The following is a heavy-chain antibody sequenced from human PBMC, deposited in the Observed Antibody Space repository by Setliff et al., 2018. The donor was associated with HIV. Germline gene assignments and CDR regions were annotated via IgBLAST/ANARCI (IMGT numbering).Heavy chain of an antibody. CDR1: GFTFTSSA. Sequence: SVKVSCKASGFTFTSSAVQWVRQARGQRLEWIGWIVVGSGNTNYAQKFQERVTITRDMSTSTAYMELSSLRSEDTAVYYCAADGTGGGYQQLVLPYDYYGMDVWGQGTTVTVSS. J-gene: IGHJ6*02. V-gene: IGHV1-58*01. D-gene: IGHD6-13*01. CDR3: AADGTGGGYQQLVLPYDYYGMDV. CDR2: IVVGSGNT.